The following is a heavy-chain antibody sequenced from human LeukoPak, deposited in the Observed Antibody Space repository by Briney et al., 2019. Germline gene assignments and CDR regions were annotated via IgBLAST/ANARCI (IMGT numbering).Heavy chain of an antibody. CDR3: AGSTNAYNYVVDY. J-gene: IGHJ4*02. Sequence: GGSLRLSCAASGFTVSNNYVSWVRQAPGKGLECVSVIYSGGTTHNADSVEGRFTISRDNSKNTVYLQMNSLRADDTAVYYCAGSTNAYNYVVDYWGQGTLVTVSS. D-gene: IGHD5-24*01. CDR2: IYSGGTT. CDR1: GFTVSNNY. V-gene: IGHV3-66*01.